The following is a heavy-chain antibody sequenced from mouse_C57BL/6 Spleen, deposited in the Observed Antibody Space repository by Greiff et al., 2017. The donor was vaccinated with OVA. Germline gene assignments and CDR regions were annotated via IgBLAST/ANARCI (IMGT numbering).Heavy chain of an antibody. D-gene: IGHD2-4*01. CDR1: GYTFTSYT. CDR2: INPSSGYT. V-gene: IGHV1-4*01. J-gene: IGHJ2*01. CDR3: ARGGITNYFDY. Sequence: VKLQESGAELARPGASVKMSCKASGYTFTSYTMHWVKQRPGQGLEWIGYINPSSGYTKYNQKFKDKATLTADKSSSTAYMQLSSLTSEDSAVYYCARGGITNYFDYWGQGTTLTVSS.